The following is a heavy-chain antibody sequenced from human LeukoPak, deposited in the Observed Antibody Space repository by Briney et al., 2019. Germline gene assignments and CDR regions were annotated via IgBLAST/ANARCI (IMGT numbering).Heavy chain of an antibody. CDR2: IYPGDSDT. CDR1: GYSFTSYW. D-gene: IGHD2-21*02. Sequence: GESLKISCKGSGYSFTSYWIGWVRLMPGKGLEWMGIIYPGDSDTRYSPSFQGQVTISADKSISTAYLQWSSLKASDTAMYYCARHAYCGGDCYQEIDYWGQGTLVTVSS. J-gene: IGHJ4*02. CDR3: ARHAYCGGDCYQEIDY. V-gene: IGHV5-51*01.